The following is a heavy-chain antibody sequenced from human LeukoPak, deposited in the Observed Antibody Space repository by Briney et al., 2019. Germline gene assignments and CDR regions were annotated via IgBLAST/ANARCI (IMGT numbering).Heavy chain of an antibody. Sequence: GASVKVSCKASGGTFSSYAISWVRQAPGQGLEWMGIINPSGGSTSYAQKFQGRVTMTRDTSTSTVYMELSSLRSEDTAVYYCAREVPVSTSFWSGYNDYGMDVWGQGTTVTVSS. CDR1: GGTFSSYA. CDR3: AREVPVSTSFWSGYNDYGMDV. J-gene: IGHJ6*02. D-gene: IGHD3-3*01. V-gene: IGHV1-46*01. CDR2: INPSGGST.